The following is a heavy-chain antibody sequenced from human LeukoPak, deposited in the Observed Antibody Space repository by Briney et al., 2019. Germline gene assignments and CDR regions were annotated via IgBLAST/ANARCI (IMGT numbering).Heavy chain of an antibody. CDR3: ASYRYSYGLTENDY. V-gene: IGHV4-61*02. CDR1: GGSISSGSYY. Sequence: PSETLSLTCTVSGGSISSGSYYWSRIRQPAGKGLEWIGRIYTSGSTNYNPSLKSRVTISVDTSKNQFSLKLSSVTAADTAVYYCASYRYSYGLTENDYWGQGTLVTVSS. CDR2: IYTSGST. D-gene: IGHD5-18*01. J-gene: IGHJ4*02.